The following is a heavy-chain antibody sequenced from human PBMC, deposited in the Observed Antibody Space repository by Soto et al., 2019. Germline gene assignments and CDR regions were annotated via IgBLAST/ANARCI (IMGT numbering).Heavy chain of an antibody. Sequence: QVQLXQWGAGXXKPSETLSLXXXVYGGSFSGYYWSWIRQPPGKGLEWIGEINHSGSTNYNPSLKSRVTXXXXXXXXXXXLKLSSVTAADTAVYYCARARLHYTVSNWFDPWGQGTLVTVSS. CDR3: ARARLHYTVSNWFDP. J-gene: IGHJ5*02. CDR2: INHSGST. D-gene: IGHD4-4*01. CDR1: GGSFSGYY. V-gene: IGHV4-34*01.